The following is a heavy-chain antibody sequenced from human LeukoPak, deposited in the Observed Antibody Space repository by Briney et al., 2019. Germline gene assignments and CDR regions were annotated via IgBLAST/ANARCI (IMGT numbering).Heavy chain of an antibody. D-gene: IGHD2-21*01. CDR2: ISGSGGST. J-gene: IGHJ6*02. CDR3: AKAVHSSYYYYGMDV. Sequence: PGGSLRLSCAASGFTFSISAMNWVRQAPGKGLEWVSAISGSGGSTYYADSVKGRFTISRDNSKNTLYLQMNSLRAEDTAVYYCAKAVHSSYYYYGMDVWGQGTTVTVSS. CDR1: GFTFSISA. V-gene: IGHV3-23*01.